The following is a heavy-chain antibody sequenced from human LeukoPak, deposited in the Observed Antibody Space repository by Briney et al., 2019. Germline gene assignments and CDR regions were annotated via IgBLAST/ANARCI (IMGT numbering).Heavy chain of an antibody. J-gene: IGHJ4*02. CDR1: GGSFSGYY. CDR3: ARDAPGYSSSWYPSHFDY. Sequence: SETLSLTCAVYGGSFSGYYWSWIRQPPGKGLEWIGEINHSGSTNYNPSLKSRVTISVDTSKNQFSLKLSSVTAADTAVYYCARDAPGYSSSWYPSHFDYWGQGTLVTVSS. V-gene: IGHV4-34*01. D-gene: IGHD6-13*01. CDR2: INHSGST.